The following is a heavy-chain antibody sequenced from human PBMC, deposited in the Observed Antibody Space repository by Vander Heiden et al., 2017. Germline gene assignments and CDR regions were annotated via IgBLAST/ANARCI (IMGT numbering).Heavy chain of an antibody. D-gene: IGHD3-10*01. CDR3: TTNRYYGSGNYYDGLHYFDY. CDR2: VKSKADDGTT. V-gene: IGHV3-15*07. J-gene: IGHJ4*01. CDR1: AW. Sequence: AWMNWVRQAPGKGLEWVGRVKSKADDGTTDYAAPVKGRFTISRDDSTNTLYLQINSLRTEDTAVYYCTTNRYYGSGNYYDGLHYFDYWGHGTLVTVYS.